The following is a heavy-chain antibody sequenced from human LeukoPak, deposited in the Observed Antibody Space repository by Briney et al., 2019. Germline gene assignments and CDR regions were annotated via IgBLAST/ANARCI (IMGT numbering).Heavy chain of an antibody. CDR3: ARGRRYDYVWGSYRYILDY. V-gene: IGHV3-66*01. CDR2: IYSGGST. CDR1: GFTVSSNY. J-gene: IGHJ4*02. Sequence: GGSLRLSCAASGFTVSSNYMSWVRQAPGKGLEWVSVIYSGGSTYYADSVKGRFTISRDNSKNTLYLQMNSLRAEDTAVYYCARGRRYDYVWGSYRYILDYWGQGTLVTVSS. D-gene: IGHD3-16*02.